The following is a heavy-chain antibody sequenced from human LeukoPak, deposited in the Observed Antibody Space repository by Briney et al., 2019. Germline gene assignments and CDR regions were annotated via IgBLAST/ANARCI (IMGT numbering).Heavy chain of an antibody. V-gene: IGHV1-2*02. J-gene: IGHJ5*02. CDR3: ARIRRYYDSPDWFDP. CDR2: INPNSGGT. CDR1: GYTFTGYY. Sequence: GASVKVSCKASGYTFTGYYMHWVRQAPGQGLEWMGWINPNSGGTNCAQKFQGRATMTRDTSISTAYMELSRLRSDDTAVYYCARIRRYYDSPDWFDPWGQGTLVTVSS. D-gene: IGHD3-22*01.